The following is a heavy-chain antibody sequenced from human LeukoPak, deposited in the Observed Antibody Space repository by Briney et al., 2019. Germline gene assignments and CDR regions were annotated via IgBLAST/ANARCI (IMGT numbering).Heavy chain of an antibody. CDR1: GFTFSSYA. J-gene: IGHJ4*02. CDR3: AKAYCSGGSCYFDY. CDR2: ISGSGGST. V-gene: IGHV3-23*01. D-gene: IGHD2-15*01. Sequence: PGGSLRLSCAASGFTFSSYAMSWVRQAPGKGLEWVSAISGSGGSTYYADSVKGRFTISRGNSKNTLYLQMNSLRAEDTAVHYCAKAYCSGGSCYFDYWGQGTLVTVSS.